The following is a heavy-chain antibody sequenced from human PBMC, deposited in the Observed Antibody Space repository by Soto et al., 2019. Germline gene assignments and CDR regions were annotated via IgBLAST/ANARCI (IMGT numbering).Heavy chain of an antibody. CDR3: AKGRGDYYDSSGYFDY. CDR2: ISWNSGSI. CDR1: GFTFDDYA. Sequence: PVGSLRLSCAASGFTFDDYAMHWVRQAPGKGLEWVSGISWNSGSIGYADSVKGRFTISRDNAKNSLYLQMNSLRAEDTALYYCAKGRGDYYDSSGYFDYWGQGTLVTVSS. V-gene: IGHV3-9*01. D-gene: IGHD3-22*01. J-gene: IGHJ4*02.